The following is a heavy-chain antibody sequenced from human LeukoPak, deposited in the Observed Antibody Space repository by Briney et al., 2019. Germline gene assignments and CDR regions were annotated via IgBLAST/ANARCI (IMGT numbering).Heavy chain of an antibody. Sequence: SETLSLTCAVYGGSFSGYYWSWIRQPPGKGLEWIGEINHSGSTNYNPSLKSRVTISVDTSKNQFSLKLSSVTAADTAVYYCGGSDCSSTSCYVSDPHFDYWGQGTLVTVSS. J-gene: IGHJ4*02. CDR1: GGSFSGYY. D-gene: IGHD2-2*01. V-gene: IGHV4-34*01. CDR2: INHSGST. CDR3: GGSDCSSTSCYVSDPHFDY.